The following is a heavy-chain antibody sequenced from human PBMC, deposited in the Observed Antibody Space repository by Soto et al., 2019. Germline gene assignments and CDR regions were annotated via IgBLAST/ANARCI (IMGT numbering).Heavy chain of an antibody. V-gene: IGHV4-34*01. D-gene: IGHD6-6*01. CDR3: ATYYSSSFVFDY. J-gene: IGHJ4*02. Sequence: QVQLQQWGAGLLKPSETLSLTCAVYGGSFSGYYWSWIRQPPGKGLEWIGEINHSGSTNYNPSLKSRVTISVDTSKNQFSLKRSSVTAADTAVYYCATYYSSSFVFDYWGQGTLVTVSS. CDR2: INHSGST. CDR1: GGSFSGYY.